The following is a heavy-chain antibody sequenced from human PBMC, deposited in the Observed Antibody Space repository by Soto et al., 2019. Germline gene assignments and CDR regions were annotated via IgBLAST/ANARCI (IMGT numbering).Heavy chain of an antibody. CDR3: TKSSGGSSSVGMDY. CDR1: GFIFKNYA. CDR2: ITRDGYNK. Sequence: GGSLRLSCAGSGFIFKNYALNWVRQAPGKGLEWVASITRDGYNKYYADSVRGRFTISRDNSRDTLSLQMTALTIEDSSVYYCTKSSGGSSSVGMDYWGQGTRVTVSS. V-gene: IGHV3-30*04. J-gene: IGHJ4*02. D-gene: IGHD6-6*01.